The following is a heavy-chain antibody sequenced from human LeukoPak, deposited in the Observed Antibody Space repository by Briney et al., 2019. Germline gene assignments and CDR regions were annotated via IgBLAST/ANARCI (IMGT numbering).Heavy chain of an antibody. CDR1: GFTFSTYV. V-gene: IGHV3-23*01. J-gene: IGHJ4*02. CDR3: AKGSGYDTDFDY. CDR2: ISGSGDNT. Sequence: GGSLRLSCAASGFTFSTYVTSWVRQAPGKGLEWVSGISGSGDNTYYADSVKGRFTISRDNSKNTLYLQMSSLRAEDTAVYYCAKGSGYDTDFDYWGQGTLVSVSS. D-gene: IGHD5-12*01.